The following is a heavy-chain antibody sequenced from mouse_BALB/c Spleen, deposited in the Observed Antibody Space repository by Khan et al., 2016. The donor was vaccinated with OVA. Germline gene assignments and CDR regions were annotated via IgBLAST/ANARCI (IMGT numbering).Heavy chain of an antibody. J-gene: IGHJ4*01. CDR1: GFSLTGYG. D-gene: IGHD2-10*01. V-gene: IGHV2-6-7*01. CDR3: ARAYYGNYREAMDY. CDR2: ILGDVST. Sequence: VHLQESGPGLVAPSQSLSITCTVSGFSLTGYGVNCVRQPPGKGLAWLGMILGDVSTDHHSALKSRLNLSKDNSKSHVFLKLNSLQTDDTARYYCARAYYGNYREAMDYWGQGTSVTVSS.